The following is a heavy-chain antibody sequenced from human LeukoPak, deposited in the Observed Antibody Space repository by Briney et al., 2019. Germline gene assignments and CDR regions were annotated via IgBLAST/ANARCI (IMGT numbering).Heavy chain of an antibody. D-gene: IGHD6-13*01. CDR2: VFYSGST. V-gene: IGHV4-39*01. Sequence: PSETLSLTCTVSGGSIRNNYYWAWIRQPPGKGLEWIGSVFYSGSTYYNPSLRSRVTISVDTSKNQFSLNLTSVTAADTAVYYCARRAVAAAGTHWFDPWGQGTLVTVSS. CDR3: ARRAVAAAGTHWFDP. J-gene: IGHJ5*02. CDR1: GGSIRNNYY.